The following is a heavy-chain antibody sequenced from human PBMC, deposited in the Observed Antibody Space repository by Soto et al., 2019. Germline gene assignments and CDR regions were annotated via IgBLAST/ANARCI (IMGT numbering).Heavy chain of an antibody. CDR3: ARDFAYFDS. V-gene: IGHV4-61*01. D-gene: IGHD3-3*01. Sequence: SETLFLTCTVSGGSFKSGSYSWSWIRQPPGKGPEWIGYVYHTGRTSYNPSLKSRVSISMDTSKNQFSLNLDSVTAADTAVYFCARDFAYFDSWGQETLVTVSS. CDR1: GGSFKSGSYS. J-gene: IGHJ4*02. CDR2: VYHTGRT.